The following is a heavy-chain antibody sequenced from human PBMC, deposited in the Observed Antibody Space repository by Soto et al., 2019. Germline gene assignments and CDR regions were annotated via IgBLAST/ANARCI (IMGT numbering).Heavy chain of an antibody. CDR1: GFTLSNAW. Sequence: EVQLVESGGGLVKPGESLRLSCAASGFTLSNAWMNWVRQAPGKRLEWVARIKTKAHGGTTDYAAPVTGRFIISRDDSKNMVYLQMNSLKIEDTGVYYCADIAVSHTGDYWGQGTLVTVSS. CDR3: ADIAVSHTGDY. V-gene: IGHV3-15*01. D-gene: IGHD6-19*01. CDR2: IKTKAHGGTT. J-gene: IGHJ4*02.